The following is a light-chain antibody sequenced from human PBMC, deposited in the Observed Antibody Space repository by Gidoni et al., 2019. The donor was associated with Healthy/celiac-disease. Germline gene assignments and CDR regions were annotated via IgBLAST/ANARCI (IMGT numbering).Light chain of an antibody. Sequence: QSALTQPASVSGSPGQSITISCTGTSSYVVGYNYVSWYQQHPGKAPKLMSYDVINRPSGVSNRFSGSKSGNTASLTIAGLQAEDEADYYCSSYTSSSTPVVFGGGTKLTVL. CDR2: DVI. V-gene: IGLV2-14*03. CDR1: SSYVVGYNY. J-gene: IGLJ2*01. CDR3: SSYTSSSTPVV.